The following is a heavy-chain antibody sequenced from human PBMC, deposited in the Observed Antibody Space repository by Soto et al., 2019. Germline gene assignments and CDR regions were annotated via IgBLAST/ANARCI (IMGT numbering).Heavy chain of an antibody. Sequence: GGSLRLSCAASGFTFSSYAMSWVRQAPGKGLGWVSAISGSGGSTYYADSVKGRFTISRDNSKNTLYLQMNSLRAEDTAVYYCAKGSHNWKYYFDYWGQGTLVTVSS. D-gene: IGHD1-20*01. V-gene: IGHV3-23*01. CDR3: AKGSHNWKYYFDY. CDR1: GFTFSSYA. CDR2: ISGSGGST. J-gene: IGHJ4*02.